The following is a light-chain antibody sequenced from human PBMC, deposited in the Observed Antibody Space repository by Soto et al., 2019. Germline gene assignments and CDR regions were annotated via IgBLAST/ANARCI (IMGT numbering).Light chain of an antibody. CDR1: SNDVGGYSY. Sequence: QSVLTQPRSVSGSPGQSVTISCTGTSNDVGGYSYVSWYQHHPGKAPKLIIYDVNQRPSGVPDRFSGSKSGDTASLTISGLQAEDEADYWCCSYACSDRRYVFGTGTKVTVL. J-gene: IGLJ1*01. CDR3: CSYACSDRRYV. V-gene: IGLV2-11*01. CDR2: DVN.